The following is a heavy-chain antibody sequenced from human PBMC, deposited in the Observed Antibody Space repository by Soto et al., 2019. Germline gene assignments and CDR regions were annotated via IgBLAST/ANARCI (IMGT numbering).Heavy chain of an antibody. CDR2: IKSKTDGGTT. CDR1: GFTFSNAW. CDR3: TTDLVSYDYVWGSYPRDLDY. Sequence: PGGSLRLSCAASGFTFSNAWMSWVRQAPGKGLEWVDRIKSKTDGGTTDYAAPVKGRFTISRDDSKNTLYLQMNSLKTEDTAVYYCTTDLVSYDYVWGSYPRDLDYWGQGTLVTVSS. V-gene: IGHV3-15*01. J-gene: IGHJ4*02. D-gene: IGHD3-16*02.